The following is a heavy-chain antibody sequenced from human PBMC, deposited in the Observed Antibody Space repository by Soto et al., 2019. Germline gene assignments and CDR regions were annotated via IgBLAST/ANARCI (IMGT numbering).Heavy chain of an antibody. V-gene: IGHV3-30-3*01. J-gene: IGHJ4*02. D-gene: IGHD2-15*01. CDR3: ARGGGIVTKHLFDY. Sequence: LRLSCAASGFTFSSYAMHWVRQAPGKGLEWVAVISYDGSNKYYADSVKGRFTISRDNSKNTLYLQMNSLRAEDTAVYYCARGGGIVTKHLFDYWGQGTLVTVSS. CDR2: ISYDGSNK. CDR1: GFTFSSYA.